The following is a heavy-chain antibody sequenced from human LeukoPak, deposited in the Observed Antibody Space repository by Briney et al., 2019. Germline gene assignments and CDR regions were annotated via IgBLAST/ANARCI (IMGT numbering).Heavy chain of an antibody. CDR2: INHSGST. D-gene: IGHD6-19*01. CDR1: GGSFSGYY. V-gene: IGHV4-34*01. CDR3: ARGGRYSSGWYFNY. Sequence: ASETLSLTCAVYGGSFSGYYWSWIRQPPGKGLEWIGEINHSGSTNYNPSLKSRVTISVDTSKNQFSLKLSSVTAADTAVYYCARGGRYSSGWYFNYWGQGTLVTVSS. J-gene: IGHJ4*02.